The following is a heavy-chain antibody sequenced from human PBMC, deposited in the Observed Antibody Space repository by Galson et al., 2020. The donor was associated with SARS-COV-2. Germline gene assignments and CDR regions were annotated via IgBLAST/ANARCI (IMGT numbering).Heavy chain of an antibody. CDR3: AKGITMVRGVSYYYYGMDV. D-gene: IGHD3-10*01. V-gene: IGHV3-30*18. Sequence: GGSLRLSCAASGFTFSSYGMHWVRQAPGKGLEWVAVISYDGSNKYYADSVKGRFTISRDNSKNTLYLQMNSLRAEDTAVYYCAKGITMVRGVSYYYYGMDVWGQGTTVTVSS. CDR1: GFTFSSYG. CDR2: ISYDGSNK. J-gene: IGHJ6*02.